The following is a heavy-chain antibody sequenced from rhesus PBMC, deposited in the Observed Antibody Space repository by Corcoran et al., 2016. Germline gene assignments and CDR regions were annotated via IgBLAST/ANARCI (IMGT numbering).Heavy chain of an antibody. Sequence: QVQLQESGPGLVKPSETLSLTCAVSGGSISSHYWNWIPQPPGKGLEWIGRIYGGSGSTSYNPSLPSRVTISTDTSKNQFSLKLSSVTAADTAVYYCASAYGLDSWGQGVVVTVSS. CDR1: GGSISSHY. CDR3: ASAYGLDS. J-gene: IGHJ6*01. CDR2: IYGGSGST. V-gene: IGHV4-147*01.